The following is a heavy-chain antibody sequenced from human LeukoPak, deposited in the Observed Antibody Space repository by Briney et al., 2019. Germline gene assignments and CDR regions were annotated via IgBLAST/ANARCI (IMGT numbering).Heavy chain of an antibody. D-gene: IGHD3-3*01. CDR2: IYYSGST. V-gene: IGHV4-61*01. CDR3: ARSPSIFVPDY. Sequence: KPSETLSPTCTVPGGSISSGSYYWSWIRQPPGKGLEWIGYIYYSGSTNYNPSLKSRVTISVDTSKNQFSLKLSSVTAADTAVYYCARSPSIFVPDYWGQGTLVTVSS. J-gene: IGHJ4*02. CDR1: GGSISSGSYY.